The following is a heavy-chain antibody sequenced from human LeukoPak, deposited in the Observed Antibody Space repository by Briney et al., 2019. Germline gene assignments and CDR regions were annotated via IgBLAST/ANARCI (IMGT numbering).Heavy chain of an antibody. CDR2: IYYSGST. J-gene: IGHJ3*02. CDR1: GGSISSSSYY. Sequence: SETLSLTCTVSGGSISSSSYYWGWIRQPPGKGLEWIGSIYYSGSTYYNPSLKSRVTISVDTSKNQFSLKLSSVTAADTAVYYCARVPEWAAMGENDAFDIWGQGTMVTVSS. CDR3: ARVPEWAAMGENDAFDI. D-gene: IGHD5-18*01. V-gene: IGHV4-39*07.